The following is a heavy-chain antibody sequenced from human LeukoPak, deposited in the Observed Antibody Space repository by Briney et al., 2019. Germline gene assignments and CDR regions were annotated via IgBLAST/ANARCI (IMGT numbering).Heavy chain of an antibody. CDR2: ISAYNGNT. CDR1: GYTFTSYG. Sequence: RASVKVSCKASGYTFTSYGISWVRQAPGQGLEWMGWISAYNGNTNYAQKLQGRVTMTTDTSTSTAYMELRSLRSDDTAVYYCAREYYYDSSGYYGSLRWVYYFDYWGQGTLVTVSS. V-gene: IGHV1-18*01. D-gene: IGHD3-22*01. CDR3: AREYYYDSSGYYGSLRWVYYFDY. J-gene: IGHJ4*02.